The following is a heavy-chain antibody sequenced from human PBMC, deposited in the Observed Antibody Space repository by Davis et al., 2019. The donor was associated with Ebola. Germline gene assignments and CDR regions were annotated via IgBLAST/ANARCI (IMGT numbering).Heavy chain of an antibody. J-gene: IGHJ4*02. D-gene: IGHD6-6*01. Sequence: HTGGSLRLSCATSGFDFSTNWMHWVRQAPGKGLVWVSRISSDGSKTFYADSVRGRFTISRDNSKNTMYLEMNSLRADDTAIYYCAKRWGSSSAYDYWGQGTLVIVSS. V-gene: IGHV3-74*01. CDR1: GFDFSTNW. CDR2: ISSDGSKT. CDR3: AKRWGSSSAYDY.